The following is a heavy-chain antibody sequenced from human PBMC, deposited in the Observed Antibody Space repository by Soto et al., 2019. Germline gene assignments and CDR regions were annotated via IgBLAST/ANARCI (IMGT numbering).Heavy chain of an antibody. V-gene: IGHV1-69*08. Sequence: QVQLVQSGAEVKKPGSSVKVSCKASGGTFSSYTISWVRQAPGQGLEWMGRIIPILGIANYAQKFQGRVTITAEQSTSNAHMEAGSLESEDQAVYYCAREPEQWLVHRGDYWGQGTLVTVSS. D-gene: IGHD6-19*01. CDR2: IIPILGIA. J-gene: IGHJ4*02. CDR3: AREPEQWLVHRGDY. CDR1: GGTFSSYT.